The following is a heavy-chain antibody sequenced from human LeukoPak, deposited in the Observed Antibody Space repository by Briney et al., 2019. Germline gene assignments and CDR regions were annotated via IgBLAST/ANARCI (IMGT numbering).Heavy chain of an antibody. D-gene: IGHD2-2*02. CDR1: GFTFSSYG. CDR2: ISYDGSNK. Sequence: GRSLRLSCAASGFTFSSYGMHWVRQAPGKGLEWVAVISYDGSNKYYADSVKGRFTISRDNSKNTLYLQMNSLRAEDTAVYYCARDIVVVPAAIQEINYYYGMDVWGQGTTVTVSS. CDR3: ARDIVVVPAAIQEINYYYGMDV. J-gene: IGHJ6*02. V-gene: IGHV3-30*03.